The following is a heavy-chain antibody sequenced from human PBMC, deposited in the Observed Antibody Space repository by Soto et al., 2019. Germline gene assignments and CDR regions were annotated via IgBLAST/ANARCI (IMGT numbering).Heavy chain of an antibody. Sequence: ASVKVSCKASGYPFTNYGISWVRQAPGQGLEWMGWISAYNGNTDYAQKLQGRVTMTTDTSTSTAYMELRSLGSDDTAVYYCARVGEYCSSTSCFDYWGQGTLVTVSS. V-gene: IGHV1-18*01. J-gene: IGHJ4*02. D-gene: IGHD2-2*01. CDR2: ISAYNGNT. CDR1: GYPFTNYG. CDR3: ARVGEYCSSTSCFDY.